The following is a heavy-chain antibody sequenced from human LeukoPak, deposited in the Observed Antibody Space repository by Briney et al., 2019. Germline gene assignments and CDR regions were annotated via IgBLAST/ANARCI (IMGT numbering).Heavy chain of an antibody. CDR1: GGSISSCSYY. V-gene: IGHV4-39*01. CDR3: ARFSTVTTSY. Sequence: SETLSLTCSVSGGSISSCSYYWGWIRQPPGKGLEWIGSIYYSGSTYYNPSLKSRVTISVDTSKNQLSLKLSSVTAADTAVYYCARFSTVTTSYWGQGTLVTVSS. D-gene: IGHD4-17*01. CDR2: IYYSGST. J-gene: IGHJ4*02.